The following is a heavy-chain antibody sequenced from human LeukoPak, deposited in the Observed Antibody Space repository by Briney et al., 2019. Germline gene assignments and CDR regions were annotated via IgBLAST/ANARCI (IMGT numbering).Heavy chain of an antibody. V-gene: IGHV3-21*01. D-gene: IGHD2-15*01. CDR1: GFTFSSYG. J-gene: IGHJ6*02. CDR3: ARDEDGYCSGGSCYSLIKFYYYYGMDV. CDR2: INSSSSYI. Sequence: GGSLRLSCAASGFTFSSYGMHWVRQAPGKGLEWVSSINSSSSYIYYADSVKGRFTISRDNAKNSLYLQMNSLRAEDTAVYYCARDEDGYCSGGSCYSLIKFYYYYGMDVWGQGTTVTVSS.